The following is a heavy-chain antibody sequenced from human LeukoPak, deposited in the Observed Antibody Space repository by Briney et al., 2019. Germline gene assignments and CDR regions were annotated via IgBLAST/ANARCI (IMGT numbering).Heavy chain of an antibody. CDR2: IKQDGSEK. J-gene: IGHJ4*02. CDR1: EFTFSTYW. D-gene: IGHD5/OR15-5a*01. V-gene: IGHV3-7*04. CDR3: ARGRLYDSATLRDFDD. Sequence: GGSLRLSCAASEFTFSTYWMSWVRQAPGKGLEWVADIKQDGSEKYYVDSVKGRFTISRQNAKNSVFLQMNSLRAQDTAIYYCARGRLYDSATLRDFDDWGQGSLVTVSS.